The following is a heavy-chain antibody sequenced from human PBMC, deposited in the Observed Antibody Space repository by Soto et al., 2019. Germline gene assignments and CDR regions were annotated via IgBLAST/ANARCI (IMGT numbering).Heavy chain of an antibody. V-gene: IGHV3-23*01. D-gene: IGHD6-19*01. CDR3: ANFSFGGWYPHAAFDI. Sequence: GGSLRLSCAASGLPFSSYAMSWVRQAPGKGLEWISAISGSGGSTYYADSVKGRFTIARDNSKNTLYLQMNSLRAEDTAVYYCANFSFGGWYPHAAFDIRGQGTMVTVSS. CDR2: ISGSGGST. CDR1: GLPFSSYA. J-gene: IGHJ3*02.